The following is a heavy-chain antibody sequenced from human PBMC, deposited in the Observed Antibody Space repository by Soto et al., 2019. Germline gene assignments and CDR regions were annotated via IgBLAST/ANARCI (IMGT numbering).Heavy chain of an antibody. CDR2: IYYSGST. D-gene: IGHD6-19*01. Sequence: SETLSLTCTVSGGSVSSGSYYWSWIRQPPGKGLEWIGYIYYSGSTNYNPSLKSRVTISVDTSKNQFSLKLSSVTAADTAVYYCARDGQQWLGNWFDSWGQGTLVTVSS. CDR1: GGSVSSGSYY. J-gene: IGHJ5*01. V-gene: IGHV4-61*01. CDR3: ARDGQQWLGNWFDS.